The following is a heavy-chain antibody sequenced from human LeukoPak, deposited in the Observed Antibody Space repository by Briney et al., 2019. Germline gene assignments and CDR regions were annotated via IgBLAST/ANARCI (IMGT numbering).Heavy chain of an antibody. CDR1: GFTFSSYV. V-gene: IGHV3-48*03. J-gene: IGHJ4*02. CDR2: ITTSGTST. CDR3: VVHSATSCY. D-gene: IGHD1-26*01. Sequence: GGSLRLSSATSGFTFSSYVMNWVRQAPGKGLEWISYITTSGTSTYYADSVKGRFTISRDNGKTALSLQMNSLRAEDTAVYYCVVHSATSCYWGQGTLVTVSS.